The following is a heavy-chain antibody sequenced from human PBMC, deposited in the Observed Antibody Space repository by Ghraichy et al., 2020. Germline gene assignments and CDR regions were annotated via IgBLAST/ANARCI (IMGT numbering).Heavy chain of an antibody. V-gene: IGHV1-69*13. CDR1: GGTFSSYA. CDR3: AITTGRANRGRFFVVRYNWFDP. Sequence: SVKVSCKASGGTFSSYAISWVRQAPGQGLEWMGGIIPIFGTANYAQKFQGRVTITADESTSTAYMELSSLRSEDTAVYYCAITTGRANRGRFFVVRYNWFDPWGQGTLVTVSS. D-gene: IGHD3-16*01. CDR2: IIPIFGTA. J-gene: IGHJ5*02.